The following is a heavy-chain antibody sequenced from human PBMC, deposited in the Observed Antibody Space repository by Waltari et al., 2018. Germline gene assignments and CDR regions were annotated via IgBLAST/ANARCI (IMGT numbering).Heavy chain of an antibody. CDR3: AHETKMDAFDI. CDR2: LRYDGSDK. D-gene: IGHD2-8*01. Sequence: QVQLVESGGGVVQPGGSLRLSCAASGFNFITYGMHWVRQAPGKGLEWVAFLRYDGSDKSHADSVKGRFTISRDNSRNTLFLQMNSLRSEDTAVYYCAHETKMDAFDIWGQGTMVTVSS. CDR1: GFNFITYG. V-gene: IGHV3-30*02. J-gene: IGHJ3*02.